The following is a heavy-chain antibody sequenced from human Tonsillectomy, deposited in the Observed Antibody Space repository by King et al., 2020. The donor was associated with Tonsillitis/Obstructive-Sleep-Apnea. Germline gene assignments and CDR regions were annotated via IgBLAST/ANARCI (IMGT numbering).Heavy chain of an antibody. J-gene: IGHJ6*03. CDR1: GGSISSYY. Sequence: QLQESGPGLVKPSETLSLTCTVSGGSISSYYWSWIRQPPGKGLEWIGYIYYSGSTNYNPSLKSRVTISIDTSKNQFSLKLSSVTAADTAVYYCAGAKAFYHYYLDGWGKGTTVTVSS. CDR2: IYYSGST. D-gene: IGHD3-3*02. CDR3: AGAKAFYHYYLDG. V-gene: IGHV4-59*01.